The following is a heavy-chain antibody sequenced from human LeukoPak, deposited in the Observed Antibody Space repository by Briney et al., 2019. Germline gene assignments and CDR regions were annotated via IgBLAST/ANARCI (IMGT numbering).Heavy chain of an antibody. J-gene: IGHJ4*02. CDR1: GFTFSSYS. V-gene: IGHV3-23*01. CDR2: ISGSGGST. CDR3: AKDRGYGWRGFDY. D-gene: IGHD5-12*01. Sequence: GGSLRLSCAASGFTFSSYSMNWVRQAPGKGLEWVSAISGSGGSTYYADSVKGRFTISRDNSKNTLYLQMNSLRAEDTAVYYCAKDRGYGWRGFDYWGQGTLVTVSS.